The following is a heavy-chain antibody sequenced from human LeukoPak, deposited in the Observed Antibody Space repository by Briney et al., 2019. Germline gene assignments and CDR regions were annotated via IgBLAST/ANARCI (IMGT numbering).Heavy chain of an antibody. CDR3: ARDLLVVVTAHRLGY. CDR2: ISYDGSNK. CDR1: GFTFSSYA. Sequence: GGSLRLSCAASGFTFSSYAMHWVRQDPGKGLEWVAVISYDGSNKYYADSVKGRFTISRDNSKNTLYLQMNSLRAEDTAVYYCARDLLVVVTAHRLGYWGQGTLVTVSS. D-gene: IGHD2-21*02. J-gene: IGHJ4*02. V-gene: IGHV3-30-3*01.